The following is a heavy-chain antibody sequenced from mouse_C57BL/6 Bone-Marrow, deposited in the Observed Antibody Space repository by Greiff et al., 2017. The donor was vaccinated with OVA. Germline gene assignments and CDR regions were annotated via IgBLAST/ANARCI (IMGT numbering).Heavy chain of an antibody. D-gene: IGHD1-1*01. V-gene: IGHV1-81*01. CDR3: ARSAYYYGSRFAY. CDR1: GYTFTSYG. Sequence: QVQLQQSGAELARPGASVKLSCKASGYTFTSYGISWVKQRTGQGLEWIGEIYPRSGNTYYNEKFKGKATLTADKSSSTAYMELRSLPSEDSAVYFCARSAYYYGSRFAYWGQGTLVTVSA. CDR2: IYPRSGNT. J-gene: IGHJ3*01.